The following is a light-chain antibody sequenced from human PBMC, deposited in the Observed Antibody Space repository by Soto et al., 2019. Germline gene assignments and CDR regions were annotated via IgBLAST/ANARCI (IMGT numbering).Light chain of an antibody. J-gene: IGKJ1*01. Sequence: DIQMTQSPSTLSASVGDRVTITCRASQSISSWLAWYQQKPGKAPNLLIYKASSLESGVPSRFSGSGSGTEFTLTISSLQPEDFATYYCQQYNSLWTFGQGTKVEIK. CDR1: QSISSW. CDR3: QQYNSLWT. V-gene: IGKV1-5*03. CDR2: KAS.